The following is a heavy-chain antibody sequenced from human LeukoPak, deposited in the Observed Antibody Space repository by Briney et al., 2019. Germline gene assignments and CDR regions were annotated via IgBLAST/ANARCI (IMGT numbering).Heavy chain of an antibody. Sequence: XXASGFTFXSYEMNWVRQAPGKGLEWVSYISSSGSTIYYADSVKGRFTISRDNAKNSLYLQMNSLRAEDTAVYYFAXRAGAYSHPYDYWGQGTLVTVSS. D-gene: IGHD4/OR15-4a*01. J-gene: IGHJ4*02. CDR1: GFTFXSYE. CDR3: AXRAGAYSHPYDY. V-gene: IGHV3-48*03. CDR2: ISSSGSTI.